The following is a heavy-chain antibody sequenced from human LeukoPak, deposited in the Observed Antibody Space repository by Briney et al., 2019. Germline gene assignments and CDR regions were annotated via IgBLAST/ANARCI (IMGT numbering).Heavy chain of an antibody. CDR3: ARLGATILDY. J-gene: IGHJ4*02. CDR2: ISAYNGNT. CDR1: XXXFTSYG. Sequence: GASVXVXXXXSXXXFTSYGISWVRXAPGQGLEWMGWISAYNGNTNYAQKLQGRVTMTTDTSTSTAYMELRSLRSDDTAVYYCARLGATILDYWGQGTLVTVSS. D-gene: IGHD5-12*01. V-gene: IGHV1-18*01.